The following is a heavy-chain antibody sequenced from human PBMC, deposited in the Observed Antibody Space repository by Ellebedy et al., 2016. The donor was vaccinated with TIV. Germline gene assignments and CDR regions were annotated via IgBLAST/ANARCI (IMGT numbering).Heavy chain of an antibody. V-gene: IGHV4-39*01. CDR1: GGSINSSSYY. CDR3: ARSMGSRSGSYGT. CDR2: IYYSGST. Sequence: SETLSLTCTVSGGSINSSSYYWGWIRQPPGKGLEWIGSIYYSGSTYYNPSLKSRVTISVDTSKNQFSLKLSSVAAADTAVYYCARSMGSRSGSYGTWGQGTLVTVSS. D-gene: IGHD1-26*01. J-gene: IGHJ5*02.